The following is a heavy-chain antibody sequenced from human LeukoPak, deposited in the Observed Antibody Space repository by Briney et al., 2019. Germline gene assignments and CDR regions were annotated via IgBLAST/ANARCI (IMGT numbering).Heavy chain of an antibody. D-gene: IGHD6-13*01. CDR3: ARGKRGQQLVRNNWFDP. V-gene: IGHV4-34*01. CDR2: INHSGST. CDR1: GGSFSGYY. J-gene: IGHJ5*02. Sequence: SETLSLTCAVYGGSFSGYYWSWIRQPPGKGLVWIGEINHSGSTNYNPSLKSRVTISVDTSKNQFSLKLSSVTAADTAVYYCARGKRGQQLVRNNWFDPWGQGTLVTVSS.